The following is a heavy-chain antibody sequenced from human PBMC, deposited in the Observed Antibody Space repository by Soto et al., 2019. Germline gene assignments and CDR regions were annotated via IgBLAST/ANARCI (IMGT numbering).Heavy chain of an antibody. D-gene: IGHD1-1*01. V-gene: IGHV2-5*01. J-gene: IGHJ3*02. CDR2: VYWNDDK. Sequence: SGPTLVNPTQTLTLTCTLSGISLSTSGVGLGWIRQTPGKALEWLALVYWNDDKHYRPSLKSRLTITKDTSKNQAILTMTNMDPVDTATYYCARGLATLPVFAFDIWGQGTEVTVSS. CDR3: ARGLATLPVFAFDI. CDR1: GISLSTSGVG.